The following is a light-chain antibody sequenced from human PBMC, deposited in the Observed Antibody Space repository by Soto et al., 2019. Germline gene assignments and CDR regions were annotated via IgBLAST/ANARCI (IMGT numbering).Light chain of an antibody. CDR2: GAS. V-gene: IGKV3-20*01. Sequence: EIALTQSPGTLSLSPGERATLSCRASQTIGSRYLAWYQQKPGQRPRLLIYGASSRATGIPDRFSGSGSGTDFTLTISRLEPVVFAIYYCQHSVIFPFTFGGGTK. J-gene: IGKJ4*01. CDR1: QTIGSRY. CDR3: QHSVIFPFT.